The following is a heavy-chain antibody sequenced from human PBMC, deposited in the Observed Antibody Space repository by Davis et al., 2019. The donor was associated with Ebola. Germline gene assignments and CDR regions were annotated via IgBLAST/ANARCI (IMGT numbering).Heavy chain of an antibody. CDR2: INPNSGGT. J-gene: IGHJ4*02. Sequence: ASVKVSCKASGYTFTSYDINWVRQATGQGLEWMGWINPNSGGTNYAQKFQGWVTMTRDTSISTAYMELSRLRSDDTAVYYCARITLVGYYFDYWGQGTLVTVSS. V-gene: IGHV1-2*04. D-gene: IGHD4-23*01. CDR1: GYTFTSYD. CDR3: ARITLVGYYFDY.